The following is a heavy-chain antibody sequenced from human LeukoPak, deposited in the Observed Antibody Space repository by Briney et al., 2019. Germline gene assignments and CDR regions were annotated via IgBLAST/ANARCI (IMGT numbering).Heavy chain of an antibody. Sequence: PSETPSLTCAVSGYSITNGYHWGWIRQPPGKGLEWIGTIFHRGSTYYNPSLKSRVTISVDTSKNQFSLKLSSVTAADSAVYYCARHRYSYDYSFDYWGQGALVTVPS. CDR1: GYSITNGYH. J-gene: IGHJ4*02. CDR3: ARHRYSYDYSFDY. V-gene: IGHV4-38-2*01. CDR2: IFHRGST. D-gene: IGHD5-18*01.